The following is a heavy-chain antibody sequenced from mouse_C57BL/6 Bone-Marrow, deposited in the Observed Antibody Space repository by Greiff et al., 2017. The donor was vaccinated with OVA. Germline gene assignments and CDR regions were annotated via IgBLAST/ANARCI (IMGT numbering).Heavy chain of an antibody. CDR3: TRYWVRRYFDY. D-gene: IGHD2-1*01. CDR2: IDPETGGT. Sequence: QVQLQQSGAELVRPGASVTLSCKASGYTFTDYEMHWVKQTPVHGLAWIGAIDPETGGTAYNQKFKGKAILTADKSSSTAYMELRSLTSEDSAVYYCTRYWVRRYFDYWGQGTTLTVSS. CDR1: GYTFTDYE. J-gene: IGHJ2*01. V-gene: IGHV1-15*01.